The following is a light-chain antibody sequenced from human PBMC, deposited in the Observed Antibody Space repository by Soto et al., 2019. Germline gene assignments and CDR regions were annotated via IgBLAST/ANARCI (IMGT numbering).Light chain of an antibody. CDR1: QSAISN. CDR2: DAS. J-gene: IGKJ4*01. V-gene: IGKV3-15*01. Sequence: EIVMNQSPSTVSVSPGERVTLSCRASQSAISNLAWYQQKPGQTPRLLIYDASTRATDIPARFSGSGSGTDFTLTISSLLSEDFAVYYCHQYYKWPLTFGGGTKVDIK. CDR3: HQYYKWPLT.